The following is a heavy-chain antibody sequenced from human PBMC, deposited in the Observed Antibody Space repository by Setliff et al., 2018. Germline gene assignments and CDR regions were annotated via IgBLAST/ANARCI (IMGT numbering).Heavy chain of an antibody. V-gene: IGHV1-69*05. Sequence: GASVKVSCKASGGTFSSYGISWVRQAPGQGLEWMGGTIPIFGTTDYAQKFRGRVTIITDESTSTACMQLSSLRSEDTAVYYCVREGVDSRSSTDYRYYMDVWGKGTTVTVSS. J-gene: IGHJ6*03. D-gene: IGHD3-22*01. CDR1: GGTFSSYG. CDR2: TIPIFGTT. CDR3: VREGVDSRSSTDYRYYMDV.